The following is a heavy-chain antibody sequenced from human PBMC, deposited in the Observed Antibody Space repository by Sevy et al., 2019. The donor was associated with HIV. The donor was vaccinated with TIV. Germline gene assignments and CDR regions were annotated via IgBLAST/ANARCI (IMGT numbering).Heavy chain of an antibody. CDR1: GYTFSRYA. CDR2: ISAYNGDT. CDR3: ARLTRYSPYWFDP. V-gene: IGHV1-18*04. Sequence: ASVKVSCKASGYTFSRYAITWVRQAPGQGLECMGWISAYNGDTNYAQKIQGRVTMTTDTSTSTAYMELTSLRSDDTAMYFCARLTRYSPYWFDPWGQGTLVTVSS. D-gene: IGHD6-13*01. J-gene: IGHJ5*02.